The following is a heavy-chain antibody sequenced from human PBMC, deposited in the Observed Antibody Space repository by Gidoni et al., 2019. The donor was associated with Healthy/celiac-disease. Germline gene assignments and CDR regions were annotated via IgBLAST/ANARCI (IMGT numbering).Heavy chain of an antibody. CDR2: ISSSSSYI. D-gene: IGHD3-9*01. CDR3: ASSGGDILTGYSLDY. J-gene: IGHJ4*02. Sequence: EVQLVESGGGLVKPGGSLRLSCAASGVTFSSYSMNWVRQSPGKGLEWVSSISSSSSYIYYADSVKGRFTISRDNAKNSLYLQMNSLRAEDTAVYYCASSGGDILTGYSLDYWGQGTLVTVSS. CDR1: GVTFSSYS. V-gene: IGHV3-21*01.